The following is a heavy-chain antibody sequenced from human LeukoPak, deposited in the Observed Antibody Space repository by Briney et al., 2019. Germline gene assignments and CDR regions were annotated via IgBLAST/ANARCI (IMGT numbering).Heavy chain of an antibody. Sequence: GGSLRLSCAASGFTFAHARMNWVRQPPGKGLEWVGRIKSKTDGGTTDYAAPVKGRFTISRDDSKNTLYLQMNSLTTEDTAVFYCSTDRYYYDSSPRYWGQGTLVTVSS. CDR3: STDRYYYDSSPRY. D-gene: IGHD3-22*01. CDR1: GFTFAHAR. CDR2: IKSKTDGGTT. J-gene: IGHJ4*02. V-gene: IGHV3-15*07.